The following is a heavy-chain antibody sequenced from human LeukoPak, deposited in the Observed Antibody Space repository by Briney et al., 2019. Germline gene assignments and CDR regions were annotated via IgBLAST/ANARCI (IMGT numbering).Heavy chain of an antibody. J-gene: IGHJ4*02. V-gene: IGHV3-33*01. Sequence: GGSLTVSCVATGLTLRNYGMHWVRQAAGKGVEGVGILWYDGNNKYYADTVRGRFTISRDNSKNTLYLQMNSLRVEDTAVYHCARESRPSSSWYRGNFDYWGQGTLVTVSA. CDR2: LWYDGNNK. D-gene: IGHD6-13*01. CDR3: ARESRPSSSWYRGNFDY. CDR1: GLTLRNYG.